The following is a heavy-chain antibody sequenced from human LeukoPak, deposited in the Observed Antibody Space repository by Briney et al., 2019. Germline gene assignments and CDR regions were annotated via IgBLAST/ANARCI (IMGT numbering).Heavy chain of an antibody. CDR3: AREEGDFWSGYYKYFDY. CDR1: GFTFSSYS. J-gene: IGHJ4*02. Sequence: GGSLRLSCAASGFTFSSYSMNWVRQAPGKGLEWVSSISSSSSYIYYADSVKGRFTISRDNAKNSLYLQMNSLRAEDTAVYYCAREEGDFWSGYYKYFDYWGQGTLVTVSS. D-gene: IGHD3-3*01. CDR2: ISSSSSYI. V-gene: IGHV3-21*01.